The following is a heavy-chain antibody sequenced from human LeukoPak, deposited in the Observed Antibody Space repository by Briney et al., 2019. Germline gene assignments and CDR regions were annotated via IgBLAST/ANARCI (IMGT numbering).Heavy chain of an antibody. CDR1: GGSFSGYY. CDR2: INHSGST. CDR3: ARNHYYDTSGYYPLDY. J-gene: IGHJ4*02. D-gene: IGHD3-22*01. Sequence: SETLSLTCAVYGGSFSGYYWSWIRQPPGKGLEWIGEINHSGSTNYNPSLKSRVTISVDMSKNQFSLKLSSVTAADMAVYYCARNHYYDTSGYYPLDYWGQGTLVTVSS. V-gene: IGHV4-34*01.